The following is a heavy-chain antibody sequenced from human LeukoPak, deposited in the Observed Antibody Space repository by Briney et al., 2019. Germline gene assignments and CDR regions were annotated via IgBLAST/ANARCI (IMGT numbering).Heavy chain of an antibody. J-gene: IGHJ4*02. V-gene: IGHV3-74*01. Sequence: PGGSLRLSCTASGFTFSNYWMHWVRQAPGKGLAWVSRISTDGSTRHYADSVKGRFTISRDNAKNSLYLQMNSLRAEDTAVYYCARDRSGYFDYWGQGTLVTVSS. CDR2: ISTDGSTR. CDR1: GFTFSNYW. CDR3: ARDRSGYFDY.